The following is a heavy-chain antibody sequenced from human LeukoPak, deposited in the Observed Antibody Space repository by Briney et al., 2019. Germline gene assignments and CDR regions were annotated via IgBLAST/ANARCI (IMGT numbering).Heavy chain of an antibody. Sequence: GGSLRLSCAASGFTLNGYWMHWVRQAPGEGLVWVSRIDPDGSTTNYAESVKGRFTTSRDNAKNTVYLQMDSLRAEDTALYYCTRVQAGRSGLMDVWGRGTTVTVSS. CDR3: TRVQAGRSGLMDV. J-gene: IGHJ6*02. CDR2: IDPDGSTT. D-gene: IGHD2-8*02. V-gene: IGHV3-74*01. CDR1: GFTLNGYW.